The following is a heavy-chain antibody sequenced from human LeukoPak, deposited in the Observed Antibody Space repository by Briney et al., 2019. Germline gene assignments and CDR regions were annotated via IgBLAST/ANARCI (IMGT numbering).Heavy chain of an antibody. Sequence: SETLSLTCSVSGGSINTYYWSCIRQPAGTGLEWIGRIHSSGSTHYNPSLKSRVTMSLDTSKNQFSLKLTSVTAEDTAVYYCARDSADYGDYDYWGQGTLVTVSS. V-gene: IGHV4-4*07. CDR1: GGSINTYY. J-gene: IGHJ4*02. CDR3: ARDSADYGDYDY. CDR2: IHSSGST. D-gene: IGHD4-17*01.